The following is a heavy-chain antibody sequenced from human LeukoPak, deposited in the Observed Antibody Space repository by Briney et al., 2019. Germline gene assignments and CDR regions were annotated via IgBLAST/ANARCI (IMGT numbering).Heavy chain of an antibody. CDR1: RLTFSSYS. Sequence: GGSLRLSCAASRLTFSSYSMNWVRQAPGKGLEWVSSISSSSSYIYYADSVKGRFTISRDNAKNSLYLQMNSLRAEDTAVYYCARVSSMGAVYYFDYWGQGTLVTVSS. J-gene: IGHJ4*02. V-gene: IGHV3-21*01. D-gene: IGHD1-26*01. CDR3: ARVSSMGAVYYFDY. CDR2: ISSSSSYI.